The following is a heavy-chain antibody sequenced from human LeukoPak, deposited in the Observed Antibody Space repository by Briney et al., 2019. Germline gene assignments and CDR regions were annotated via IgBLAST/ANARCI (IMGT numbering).Heavy chain of an antibody. CDR3: AREKKTGTTRWFDP. V-gene: IGHV4-39*02. CDR1: GGSISSSSYY. D-gene: IGHD1-14*01. J-gene: IGHJ5*02. Sequence: PSETLSLTCTVWGGSISSSSYYWGWIRQPPGKGLEWIGSIYYSGSTYYNPSLKSRATISVDTSKNQFSLKPSSVTAADTAVYYCAREKKTGTTRWFDPWGQGTLVTVSS. CDR2: IYYSGST.